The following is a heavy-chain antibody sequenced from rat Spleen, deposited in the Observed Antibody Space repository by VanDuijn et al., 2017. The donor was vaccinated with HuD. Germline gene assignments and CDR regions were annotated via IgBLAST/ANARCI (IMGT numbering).Heavy chain of an antibody. D-gene: IGHD1-6*01. CDR3: ARGGFTTAYYYVGWFAY. CDR1: GFTFNNYW. J-gene: IGHJ3*01. CDR2: ITNASGRT. V-gene: IGHV5-31*01. Sequence: EVQLVESGGGLVQPGRSMKLSCAASGFTFNNYWMTWIRQAPGKGLEWVASITNASGRTYYRDSVKGRFTISRDNAKNTQYLQMDSLRSEDTATYYCARGGFTTAYYYVGWFAYWGQGTLVTVSS.